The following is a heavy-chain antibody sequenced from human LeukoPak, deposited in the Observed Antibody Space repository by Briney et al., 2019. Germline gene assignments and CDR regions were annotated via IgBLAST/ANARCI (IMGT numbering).Heavy chain of an antibody. Sequence: SETLSLTCTVSGGSISSYYWSWIRQPPGKGLEWIGYIYYSGSTNYNPSLKSRVTISVDTSKNQFSLKLSSVTAADTAVYYCARHPSGDYADYWGQGTLVTVSS. CDR2: IYYSGST. V-gene: IGHV4-59*08. D-gene: IGHD4-17*01. CDR3: ARHPSGDYADY. J-gene: IGHJ4*02. CDR1: GGSISSYY.